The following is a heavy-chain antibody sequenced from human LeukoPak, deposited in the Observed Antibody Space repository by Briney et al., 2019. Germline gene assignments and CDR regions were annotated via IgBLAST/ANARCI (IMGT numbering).Heavy chain of an antibody. CDR2: IYYSGST. CDR3: ASLRGGNDAFDI. V-gene: IGHV4-59*08. CDR1: GGSFSGYY. Sequence: PSETLSLTCAVYGGSFSGYYWSWIRQPPGKGLEWIGYIYYSGSTNYNPSLKSRVTISVDTSKNQFSLKLSSVTAADTAVYYCASLRGGNDAFDIWGQGTMVTVSS. J-gene: IGHJ3*02. D-gene: IGHD4-23*01.